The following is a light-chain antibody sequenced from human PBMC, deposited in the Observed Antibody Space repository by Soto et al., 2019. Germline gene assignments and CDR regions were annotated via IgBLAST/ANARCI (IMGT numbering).Light chain of an antibody. CDR2: AAS. CDR1: QGISDY. CDR3: QKYKSVPFT. J-gene: IGKJ3*01. V-gene: IGKV1-27*01. Sequence: DIQMTQSPSSLSASVGDRVTITCRASQGISDYLAWYQQKPGRVPKLLIYAASTVQSGVPSRFSGSGSGTDFTLTISSLQPEDVATYYCQKYKSVPFTFGPGTKVDIK.